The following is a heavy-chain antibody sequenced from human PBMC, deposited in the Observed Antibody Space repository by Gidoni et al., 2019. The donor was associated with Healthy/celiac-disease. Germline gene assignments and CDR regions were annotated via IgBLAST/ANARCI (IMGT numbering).Heavy chain of an antibody. V-gene: IGHV3-23*01. D-gene: IGHD6-19*01. CDR3: AKAGAVAGTFHY. CDR1: GFTFSSYA. Sequence: EVQLLESVGGLVQPGGSLRLSCAASGFTFSSYAMSWVRQAPGKGLEWVSAIRGSGGSTYYADSVKGRFTISRDNSKNTLYLQMNSLRAEDTAVYYCAKAGAVAGTFHYWGQGTLVTVSS. CDR2: IRGSGGST. J-gene: IGHJ4*02.